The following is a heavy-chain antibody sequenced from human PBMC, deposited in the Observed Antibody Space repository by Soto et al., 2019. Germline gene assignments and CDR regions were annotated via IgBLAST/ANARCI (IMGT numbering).Heavy chain of an antibody. J-gene: IGHJ6*02. Sequence: PGGSLRLSCAASGFTFSSYAMSWVRQAPGKGLEWVSAISGSGGSTYYADSVKGRFTISRDNSKNTLYLQMNSLRAEDTAVYYCAKDYSNNLYYYYGMDVWGQGTTVTVSS. CDR1: GFTFSSYA. CDR2: ISGSGGST. D-gene: IGHD4-4*01. V-gene: IGHV3-23*01. CDR3: AKDYSNNLYYYYGMDV.